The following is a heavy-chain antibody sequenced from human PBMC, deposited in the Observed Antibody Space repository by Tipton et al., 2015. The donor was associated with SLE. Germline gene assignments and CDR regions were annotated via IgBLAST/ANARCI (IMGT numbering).Heavy chain of an antibody. CDR2: INPKSGGT. J-gene: IGHJ1*01. CDR3: ARIFSGSYYAAWFQH. Sequence: QVQLVQSGAEVKKPGASVTVSCKASGYTFSDYYIHWVRQAPGQGLEWMGWINPKSGGTNYAQKFQGRVTMTRDTPISTAHMELSRLRAEDTAIYYCARIFSGSYYAAWFQHWGQGTVVTVSS. V-gene: IGHV1-2*02. CDR1: GYTFSDYY. D-gene: IGHD1-26*01.